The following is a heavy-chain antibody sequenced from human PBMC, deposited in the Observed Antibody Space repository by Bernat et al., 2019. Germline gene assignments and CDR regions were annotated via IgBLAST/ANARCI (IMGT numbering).Heavy chain of an antibody. Sequence: EVQLVDSGGALVQPGGSLRVSCAASGFTFSSHAMTWVRQAPGKGLEWVSTIDAYGIGTWYADSVKVRFTISRDNSKNTLYLQMNSMRVEDTDVYHCAKAGHVPDYYYYMDVWGKGTTVTVSS. CDR2: IDAYGIGT. V-gene: IGHV3-23*04. CDR3: AKAGHVPDYYYYMDV. J-gene: IGHJ6*03. D-gene: IGHD7-27*01. CDR1: GFTFSSHA.